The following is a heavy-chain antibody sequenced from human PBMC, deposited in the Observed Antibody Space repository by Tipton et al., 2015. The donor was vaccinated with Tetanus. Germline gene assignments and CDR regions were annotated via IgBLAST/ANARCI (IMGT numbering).Heavy chain of an antibody. Sequence: QSGPEVKKPGESLKISCKGSGYTFTRYWIGWVRQMPGKGLEWMGIIYPDDSDTKYSPSFQGQVTMSADQSSNTAYLQWSTLKASDSAIYYCARLAWNTRGYLGYYFDFWGQGTLVLVSS. V-gene: IGHV5-51*01. CDR1: GYTFTRYW. CDR2: IYPDDSDT. CDR3: ARLAWNTRGYLGYYFDF. J-gene: IGHJ4*02. D-gene: IGHD3-22*01.